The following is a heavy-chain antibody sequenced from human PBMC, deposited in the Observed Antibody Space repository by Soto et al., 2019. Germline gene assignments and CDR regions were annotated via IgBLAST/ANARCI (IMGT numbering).Heavy chain of an antibody. D-gene: IGHD6-13*01. J-gene: IGHJ5*02. Sequence: SETLSLTCAVYGGSFSGYYWSWIRQPPGKGLEWIGEINHSGSTNYNPSLKSRVTISVDTSKNQFSLKLSSVTAADTAVYYCARGQGRVAAAGLDPWGQGTLVTVSS. CDR3: ARGQGRVAAAGLDP. V-gene: IGHV4-34*01. CDR2: INHSGST. CDR1: GGSFSGYY.